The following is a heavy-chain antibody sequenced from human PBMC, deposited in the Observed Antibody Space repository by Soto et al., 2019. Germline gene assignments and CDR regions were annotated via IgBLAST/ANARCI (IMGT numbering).Heavy chain of an antibody. CDR1: GGTFNSYL. Sequence: QVQLLQSGAEVKKPGSSVKVSCKASGGTFNSYLMTWVRQAPGQGLEWMGGIIPVLGTAHYAQKLQGRVTISADESTTTATMEFSSLRSEDTAVYYCARGGEPGYSTSFAYWGQGTLVTVSS. D-gene: IGHD6-6*01. J-gene: IGHJ4*02. V-gene: IGHV1-69*01. CDR3: ARGGEPGYSTSFAY. CDR2: IIPVLGTA.